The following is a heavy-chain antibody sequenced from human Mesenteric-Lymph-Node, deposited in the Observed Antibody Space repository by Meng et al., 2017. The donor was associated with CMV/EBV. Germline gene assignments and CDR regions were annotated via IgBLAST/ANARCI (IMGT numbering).Heavy chain of an antibody. D-gene: IGHD5-24*01. V-gene: IGHV1-69*10. CDR3: AREKVRWLQLGYYYYGMDV. CDR1: GGTFSSYA. CDR2: IIPILGIA. J-gene: IGHJ6*02. Sequence: SVKVSCKASGGTFSSYAISWVRQAPGQGLEWMGGIIPILGIANYAQKFQGRVTITADKSTSTAYMELSSLRSEDTAVYYCAREKVRWLQLGYYYYGMDVWGQGTTVTVSS.